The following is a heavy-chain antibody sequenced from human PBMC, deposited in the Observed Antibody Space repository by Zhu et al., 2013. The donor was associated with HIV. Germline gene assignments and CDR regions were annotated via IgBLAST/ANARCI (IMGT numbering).Heavy chain of an antibody. CDR2: IDPSGGST. CDR3: ARGRDYYYGSGSVFDY. Sequence: QVQLVQSGVEVKKPGASLKVSCKASMYIFTSHGISWVRQAPGQGLEWMGIIDPSGGSTTYAQKIEGRVTMTSVSSTSTVYMELSRLRSDDTAVYYCARGRDYYYGSGSVFDYWGQGTLVTVSS. D-gene: IGHD3-10*01. V-gene: IGHV1-46*01. J-gene: IGHJ4*02. CDR1: MYIFTSHG.